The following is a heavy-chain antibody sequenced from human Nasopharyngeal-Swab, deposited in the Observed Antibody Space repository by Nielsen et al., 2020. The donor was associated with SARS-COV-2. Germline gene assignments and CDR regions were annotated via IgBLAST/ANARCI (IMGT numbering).Heavy chain of an antibody. D-gene: IGHD3-22*01. V-gene: IGHV4-34*01. J-gene: IGHJ2*01. Sequence: SETLSLTCAVYGGSFSGYYWSWIRQPPGKGLEWIGEINHSGSNNYNPSLKSRVTISVDTSKNQFSLKLSSVTAADTAVYYCARSPSPHITMIVVVTHWYFDLWGRGTLVTVSS. CDR1: GGSFSGYY. CDR2: INHSGSN. CDR3: ARSPSPHITMIVVVTHWYFDL.